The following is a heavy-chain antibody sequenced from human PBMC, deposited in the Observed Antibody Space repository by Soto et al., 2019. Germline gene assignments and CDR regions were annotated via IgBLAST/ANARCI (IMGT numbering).Heavy chain of an antibody. V-gene: IGHV4-59*01. CDR1: GGSISSYD. CDR2: IYYSGST. Sequence: PSETLSLTCTVSGGSISSYDWSWIRQPPGKGLEWIGYIYYSGSTNYNPSLKSRVTISVDTSKNQFSLKLSSVTAADTAVYYCARDGAVAGLFDYWGQGTLVTVSS. CDR3: ARDGAVAGLFDY. D-gene: IGHD6-19*01. J-gene: IGHJ4*02.